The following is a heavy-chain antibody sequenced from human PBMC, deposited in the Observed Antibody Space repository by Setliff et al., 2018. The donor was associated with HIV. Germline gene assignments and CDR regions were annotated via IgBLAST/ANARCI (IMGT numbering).Heavy chain of an antibody. Sequence: ASVKVSCKASGYSFNEYGLSWVRQAPGQGLEWMGWISPYNGDARYAQKVQGRVTLTTDTSTSTGYMEMRTLRSDDTAVYYCARGVTRDSIGYYRDEYFQHWGQGTLVTVSS. J-gene: IGHJ1*01. CDR2: ISPYNGDA. CDR1: GYSFNEYG. V-gene: IGHV1-18*01. D-gene: IGHD3-22*01. CDR3: ARGVTRDSIGYYRDEYFQH.